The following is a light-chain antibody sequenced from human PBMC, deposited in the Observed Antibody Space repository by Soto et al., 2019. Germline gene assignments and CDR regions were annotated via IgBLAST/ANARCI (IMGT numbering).Light chain of an antibody. J-gene: IGKJ3*01. V-gene: IGKV1-27*01. CDR2: AAS. CDR1: HGISNY. Sequence: DIQMTQSPSSLSASVGDRVTITCRASHGISNYVAWYQQKPGKPPKLLIYAASTLQSGVPSRFSGSGSGTDFTLTINSLQPEDVATYSCQKYSSVPVFGPGTKVDIK. CDR3: QKYSSVPV.